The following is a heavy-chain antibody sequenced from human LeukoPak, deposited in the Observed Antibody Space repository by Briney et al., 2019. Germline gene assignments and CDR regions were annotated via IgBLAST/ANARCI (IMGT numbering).Heavy chain of an antibody. Sequence: GGSLRLSCAASGFTFSSFNMNWVRQAPGKGLEWVASIDTTSTYIFYADSVRGRFTISRDHARSSLSLRMHSLTADDTAVYYCARDKGTSYLSSFDYWGQGTLVTVSS. J-gene: IGHJ4*02. CDR2: IDTTSTYI. CDR3: ARDKGTSYLSSFDY. CDR1: GFTFSSFN. D-gene: IGHD6-6*01. V-gene: IGHV3-21*01.